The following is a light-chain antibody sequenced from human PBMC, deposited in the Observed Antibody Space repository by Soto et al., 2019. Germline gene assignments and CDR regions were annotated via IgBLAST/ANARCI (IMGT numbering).Light chain of an antibody. CDR1: QDSSTY. V-gene: IGKV1-33*01. Sequence: DIQMTQSPSSLSASLGDRVTITCRASQDSSTYLNWYQQKPGKAPNLLIYTVPNLETGVPSRISGSGSGTVFTLTISALQPEDIATDYCQQYNSLPYTFGQGTRLEIE. J-gene: IGKJ2*01. CDR2: TVP. CDR3: QQYNSLPYT.